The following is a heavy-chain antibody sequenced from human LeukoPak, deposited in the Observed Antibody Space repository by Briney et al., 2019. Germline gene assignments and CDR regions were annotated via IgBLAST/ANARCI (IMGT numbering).Heavy chain of an antibody. Sequence: SETLSLTCTVSGGSISSYYWSWIRQPPGKGLEWIGYIYTSGSTNYNPSLKSRVTISVDTSRNQLSMRLSSVTAADTAVYYCAMITVTTGVDSWGQGTLVTVSS. CDR1: GGSISSYY. CDR2: IYTSGST. CDR3: AMITVTTGVDS. J-gene: IGHJ4*02. D-gene: IGHD4-17*01. V-gene: IGHV4-4*09.